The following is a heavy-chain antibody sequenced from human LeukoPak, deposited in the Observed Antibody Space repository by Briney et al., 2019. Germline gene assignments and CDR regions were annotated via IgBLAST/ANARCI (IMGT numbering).Heavy chain of an antibody. Sequence: KASETLSLTCVVSGYSISNGYNWGWIRQPPGKGLEWIGSISHSGSTYYNPSLKSRVIISVDTSKNQFSLKLSSVTAADTAVYYCARDYYYDSSGYYDLQDDYWGQGTLVTVSS. V-gene: IGHV4-38-2*02. D-gene: IGHD3-22*01. CDR1: GYSISNGYN. CDR3: ARDYYYDSSGYYDLQDDY. J-gene: IGHJ4*02. CDR2: ISHSGST.